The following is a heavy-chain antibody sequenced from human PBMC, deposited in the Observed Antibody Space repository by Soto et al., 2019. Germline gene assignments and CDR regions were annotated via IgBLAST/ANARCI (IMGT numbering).Heavy chain of an antibody. V-gene: IGHV3-23*01. Sequence: SLRLSCAASGFTFRSYAMSWVRQAPGKGLEWVSAIGGSSGSTDYADSVKGRFTISRDNSKNTLFLQMNSLRAEDTAVYYCAKDRSSTSCYAFDYWGQGTLVTVSS. CDR2: IGGSSGST. J-gene: IGHJ4*02. CDR3: AKDRSSTSCYAFDY. D-gene: IGHD2-2*01. CDR1: GFTFRSYA.